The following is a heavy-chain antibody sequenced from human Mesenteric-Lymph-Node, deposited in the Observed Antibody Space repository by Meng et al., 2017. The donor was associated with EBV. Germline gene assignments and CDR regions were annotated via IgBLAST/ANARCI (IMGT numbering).Heavy chain of an antibody. CDR3: ARGPHASTWYGDFGY. CDR2: VYYTGST. D-gene: IGHD6-13*01. J-gene: IGHJ4*02. V-gene: IGHV4-59*01. CDR1: GDSISNYY. Sequence: VQLQESGPGLVKSSEALSLTCTVSGDSISNYYWSWIRQPPRKGLEWIGYVYYTGSTHYNPSLESRVTISVDTSKNQFSLKLRSVTAADTAVYYCARGPHASTWYGDFGYWGQGALVTVSS.